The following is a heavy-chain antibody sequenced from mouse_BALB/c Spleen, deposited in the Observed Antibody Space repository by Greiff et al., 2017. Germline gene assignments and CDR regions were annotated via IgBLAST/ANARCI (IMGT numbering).Heavy chain of an antibody. D-gene: IGHD2-1*01. Sequence: VQLQQSGAELMKPGASVKISCKATGYTFSSYWIEWVKQRPGHGLEWIGEILPGSGSTNYNEKFKGKATFTADTSSNTAYMQLSSLTSEDSAVYYCARYGNYRVFAYWGQGTLVTVSA. CDR3: ARYGNYRVFAY. V-gene: IGHV1-9*01. CDR1: GYTFSSYW. CDR2: ILPGSGST. J-gene: IGHJ3*01.